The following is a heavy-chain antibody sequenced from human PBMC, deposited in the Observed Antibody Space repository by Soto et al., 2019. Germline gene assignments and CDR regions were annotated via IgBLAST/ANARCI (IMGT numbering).Heavy chain of an antibody. D-gene: IGHD6-6*01. V-gene: IGHV4-31*03. CDR2: SYYSAST. J-gene: IGHJ4*02. CDR3: VKDTPSVYSSSSWSGFDY. Sequence: SETLSLTCTVSGGSISSGGYYWSWIRQHPGKGLEWTGYSYYSASTYYNPSLKSRFTISKDNSKNTLFLQMNSLRADDTAVYYFVKDTPSVYSSSSWSGFDYWGQRTRVTVSS. CDR1: GGSISSGGYY.